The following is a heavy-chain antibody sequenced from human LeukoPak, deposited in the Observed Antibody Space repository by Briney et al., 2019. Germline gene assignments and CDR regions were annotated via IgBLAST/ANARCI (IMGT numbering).Heavy chain of an antibody. J-gene: IGHJ4*02. CDR2: IWYDGSNK. Sequence: GGSLRLSCAASGFTFSSYGMHWVRQAPGKGLEWVAVIWYDGSNKYYADSVKGRFTISRDNSKNTPYLLMNSLRAEDTAVYYCARAYSSSWEGSFDYWGQGTLVTVSS. CDR1: GFTFSSYG. D-gene: IGHD6-13*01. CDR3: ARAYSSSWEGSFDY. V-gene: IGHV3-33*01.